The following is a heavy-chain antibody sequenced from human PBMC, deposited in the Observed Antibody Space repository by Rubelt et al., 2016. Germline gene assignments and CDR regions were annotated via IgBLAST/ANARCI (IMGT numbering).Heavy chain of an antibody. V-gene: IGHV4-59*12. CDR3: ARGPYGDYDVDEDYHFYYMDV. CDR1: GGSISSYY. CDR2: IYNTGST. D-gene: IGHD4-17*01. Sequence: GPGLVRPSETLSLTCTVSGGSISSYYWSWIRQPPGKGLEWIGYIYNTGSTNYNPSLKSRVTISVDTSKNELSLKLRSVTAADTAVYFCARGPYGDYDVDEDYHFYYMDVWGKGTTVTVSS. J-gene: IGHJ6*03.